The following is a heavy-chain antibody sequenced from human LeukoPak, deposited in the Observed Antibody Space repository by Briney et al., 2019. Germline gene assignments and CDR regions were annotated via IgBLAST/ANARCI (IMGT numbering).Heavy chain of an antibody. D-gene: IGHD3-16*01. CDR2: IYYSGST. CDR3: ARLAGGKFDY. V-gene: IGHV4-59*01. Sequence: SETLSLTCTVSGGSISSYYWSWIRQPPGKGLEWIGYIYYSGSTNYNPSLKSRVTISVDTSKNQFSLKLSSVAAADTAVYYCARLAGGKFDYWGQGTLVTVSS. CDR1: GGSISSYY. J-gene: IGHJ4*02.